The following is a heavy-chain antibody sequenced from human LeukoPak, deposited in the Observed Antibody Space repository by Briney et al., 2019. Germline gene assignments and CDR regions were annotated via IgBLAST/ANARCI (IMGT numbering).Heavy chain of an antibody. D-gene: IGHD5-18*01. V-gene: IGHV3-9*01. CDR1: GFTFDDYA. CDR3: ARDGIERLWLRSFFDY. CDR2: ISWNSGSI. Sequence: GGSLRLSCAASGFTFDDYAMHWVRQAPGKGLEWVSGISWNSGSIGYADSVKGRFTISRDNAKNSLYLQMNSLRAEDTAVYYCARDGIERLWLRSFFDYWGQGTLVTVSS. J-gene: IGHJ4*02.